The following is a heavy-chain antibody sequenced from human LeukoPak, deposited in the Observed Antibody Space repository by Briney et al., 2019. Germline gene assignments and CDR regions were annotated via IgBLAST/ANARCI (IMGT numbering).Heavy chain of an antibody. Sequence: GGSLRLSCAASGLTFSSYAMNWVRQAPGKGLEWVSTISYSGGSTYYVDSVKGRFTISRDNSENTLYLQLNSLRAEDTAVYYCAKAASGSYLYYFDYWGQGTLVTVSS. V-gene: IGHV3-23*01. CDR3: AKAASGSYLYYFDY. CDR2: ISYSGGST. CDR1: GLTFSSYA. D-gene: IGHD1-26*01. J-gene: IGHJ4*02.